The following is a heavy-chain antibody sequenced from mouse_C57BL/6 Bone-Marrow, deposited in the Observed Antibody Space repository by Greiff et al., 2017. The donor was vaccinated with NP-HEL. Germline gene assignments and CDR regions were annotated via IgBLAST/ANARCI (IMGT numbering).Heavy chain of an antibody. Sequence: VQLQESGPGLVQPSQSLSITCTVSGFSLTSYGVHWVRQSPGKGLEWLGVIWRGGSTDYNAAFMSRLSITKDNSKSQVFFKMNSLQADDTAIYYCDKKAVGGYAMDYWGQGTSVTVSS. D-gene: IGHD1-1*01. J-gene: IGHJ4*01. CDR1: GFSLTSYG. CDR3: DKKAVGGYAMDY. V-gene: IGHV2-5*01. CDR2: IWRGGST.